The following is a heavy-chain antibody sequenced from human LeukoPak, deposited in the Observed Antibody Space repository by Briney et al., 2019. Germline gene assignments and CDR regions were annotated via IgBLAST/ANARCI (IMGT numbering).Heavy chain of an antibody. Sequence: PGGSLRLSCAASGFTFSSYWMSWVRQAPGKGLEWVANIKQDGSEKYYVDSVKGRFTISRDNAKNSLYLRMNSLRAEDTAVYYCARELSYYYYYYGMDVWGQGTTVTVSS. D-gene: IGHD3-16*02. CDR3: ARELSYYYYYYGMDV. V-gene: IGHV3-7*04. J-gene: IGHJ6*02. CDR1: GFTFSSYW. CDR2: IKQDGSEK.